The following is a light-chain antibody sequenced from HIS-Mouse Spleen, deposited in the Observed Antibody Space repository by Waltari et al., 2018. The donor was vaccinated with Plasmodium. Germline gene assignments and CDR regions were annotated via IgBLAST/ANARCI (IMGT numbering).Light chain of an antibody. CDR2: KDS. Sequence: SYELTQPSSVSVSPGQTARITCSGDELAKKYARWFQQKPGQAPGLVIYKDSELPSGIPERFSGSSSGTTVTLTISGAQVEDEADYYCYSAADNNRVFGGGTKLTVL. V-gene: IGLV3-27*01. J-gene: IGLJ3*02. CDR3: YSAADNNRV. CDR1: ELAKKY.